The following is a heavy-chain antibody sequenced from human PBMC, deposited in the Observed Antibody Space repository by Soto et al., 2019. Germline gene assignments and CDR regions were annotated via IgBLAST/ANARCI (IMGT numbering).Heavy chain of an antibody. V-gene: IGHV1-18*01. D-gene: IGHD3-3*01. CDR1: GYTFTSYG. CDR3: ARVSGGDYDFWSGYYSLGHYYYYYYMDV. CDR2: ISAYNGNT. J-gene: IGHJ6*03. Sequence: ASVKVSCKASGYTFTSYGISWVRQAPGQGLEWMGWISAYNGNTNYAQKLQGRVTMTTDTSTSTAYMELRSLGSDDTAVYYCARVSGGDYDFWSGYYSLGHYYYYYYMDVWGKGTTVTVSS.